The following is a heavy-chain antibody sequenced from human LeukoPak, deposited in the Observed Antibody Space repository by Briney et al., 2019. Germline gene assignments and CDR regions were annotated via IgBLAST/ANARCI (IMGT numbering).Heavy chain of an antibody. D-gene: IGHD6-19*01. CDR2: IYTSGST. Sequence: PSETLSLTCTVSGGSISSYYWSWIRQPAGKGLEWIGRIYTSGSTNYNPSLKSRVTMSVDTSKNQFSLKLSSVTAADTAVYYCARESQWLGLNYFDYWGQGTLATVSS. CDR3: ARESQWLGLNYFDY. J-gene: IGHJ4*02. V-gene: IGHV4-4*07. CDR1: GGSISSYY.